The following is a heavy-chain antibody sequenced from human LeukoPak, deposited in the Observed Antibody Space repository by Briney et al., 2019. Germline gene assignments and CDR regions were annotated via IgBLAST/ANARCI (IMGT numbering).Heavy chain of an antibody. Sequence: PGGSLRLFCAASGFTVSNHYLSWVRPAPGKGLGWVSVIFSAGATYYADSVKGRFTISRDNSKNTLYLQMNSLRAEDTAVYFCARVCGYDRSGYYRGYFDYWGQGTLVTVSS. V-gene: IGHV3-53*01. J-gene: IGHJ4*02. CDR1: GFTVSNHY. CDR3: ARVCGYDRSGYYRGYFDY. D-gene: IGHD3-22*01. CDR2: IFSAGAT.